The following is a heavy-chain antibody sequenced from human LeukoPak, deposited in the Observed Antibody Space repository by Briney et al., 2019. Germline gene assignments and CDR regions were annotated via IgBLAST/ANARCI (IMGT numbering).Heavy chain of an antibody. Sequence: GGSLRLSCAASGFTFSSYDMHWVRQATGKGLEWVSAIGTAGDTYYPGSVKGRFTISRENAKNSLYLQMNSLRAGDTAVYYCARDLGHYYDKARGATNYYYYGMDVWGQGTTVTVSS. V-gene: IGHV3-13*01. J-gene: IGHJ6*02. CDR3: ARDLGHYYDKARGATNYYYYGMDV. D-gene: IGHD3-22*01. CDR1: GFTFSSYD. CDR2: IGTAGDT.